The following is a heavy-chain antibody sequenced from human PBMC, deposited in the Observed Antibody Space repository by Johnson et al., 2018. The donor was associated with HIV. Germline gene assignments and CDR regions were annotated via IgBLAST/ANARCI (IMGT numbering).Heavy chain of an antibody. CDR3: ARGRAYYYDSSGDAFDI. D-gene: IGHD3-22*01. V-gene: IGHV3-7*03. CDR1: GFTFDDYG. Sequence: VQLVESGGGLVQPGGSLRLSCAASGFTFDDYGMSWVRQAPGKGLEWVANIKEDGSEKYYVDSVKGRFTISRDNAKNSLYLQMNSLRAEDTAVYYCARGRAYYYDSSGDAFDIWGQGTMVTVSS. J-gene: IGHJ3*02. CDR2: IKEDGSEK.